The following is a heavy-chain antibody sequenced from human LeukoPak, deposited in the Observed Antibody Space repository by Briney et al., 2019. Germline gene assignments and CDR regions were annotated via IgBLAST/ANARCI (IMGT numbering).Heavy chain of an antibody. CDR2: IYTSGST. V-gene: IGHV4-4*07. J-gene: IGHJ4*02. CDR3: ARLTLLCYFYY. CDR1: GGPLPTYQ. D-gene: IGHD2/OR15-2a*01. Sequence: PSETLSLPRRVPGGPLPTYQRRRVGQPAGKGLEWIGRIYTSGSTNYNPSLKSRVTMSVDTSKNPSSLKLSSVTASPTAFYYCARLTLLCYFYYWGQGTLVTVSS.